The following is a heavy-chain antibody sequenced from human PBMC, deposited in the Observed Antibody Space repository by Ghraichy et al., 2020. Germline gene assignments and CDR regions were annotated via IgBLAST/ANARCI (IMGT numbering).Heavy chain of an antibody. CDR2: IHHSGST. Sequence: SETLSLTCSVSGGSMNNYYWIWIRQPPGKGLEWIGHIHHSGSTNYNPSLKSRVAISIYPSKNQFSLKLTSVTAADTAMYYCARVDERFGTFPLLDSWGQGPLVTVSS. D-gene: IGHD3-10*01. V-gene: IGHV4-59*01. CDR3: ARVDERFGTFPLLDS. J-gene: IGHJ4*02. CDR1: GGSMNNYY.